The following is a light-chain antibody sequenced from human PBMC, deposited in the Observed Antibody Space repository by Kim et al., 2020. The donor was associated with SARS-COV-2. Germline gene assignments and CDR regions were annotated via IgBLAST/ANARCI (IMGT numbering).Light chain of an antibody. V-gene: IGLV2-14*03. Sequence: QYALTQPASVSGSLGQSITISCTGSSSDVGAGHYVSWYRHHPGKAPKLMIYDVTLRPSGVSNRFSGSKSGNTASLTISGLQAEDEADYYCSTYTDSVMFGGGTQLTVL. J-gene: IGLJ3*02. CDR3: STYTDSVM. CDR1: SSDVGAGHY. CDR2: DVT.